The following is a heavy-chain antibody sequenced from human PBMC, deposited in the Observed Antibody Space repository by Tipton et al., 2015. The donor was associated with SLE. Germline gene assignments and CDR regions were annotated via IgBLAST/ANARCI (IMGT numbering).Heavy chain of an antibody. V-gene: IGHV1-18*01. D-gene: IGHD3-10*01. J-gene: IGHJ6*01. CDR3: AREVYSGSYYYYYGMDV. CDR1: GYTFTSYG. CDR2: ISTYNANT. Sequence: QVQLVQSGAEVKKPGASVKVSCKASGYTFTSYGISWVRQAPGQGLEWMGWISTYNANTHYAQKLQGRVTMTTYTSTSTAYMELRSLRSDDTAVYYCAREVYSGSYYYYYGMDVWGQGTTVTIPS.